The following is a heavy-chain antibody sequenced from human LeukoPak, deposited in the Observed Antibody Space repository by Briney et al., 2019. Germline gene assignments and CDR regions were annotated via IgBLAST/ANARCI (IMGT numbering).Heavy chain of an antibody. D-gene: IGHD2-15*01. V-gene: IGHV3-74*01. Sequence: PGGSLRLSCVASGFTFNTYWMHWARQAPGKGLVWVSRIKDDGSSINYADSVKDRFTISRDNAKNALYLQMNSLRVEDTAVYYCGRDGGFTKIDYWGQGTLVTVSS. CDR3: GRDGGFTKIDY. CDR1: GFTFNTYW. CDR2: IKDDGSSI. J-gene: IGHJ4*02.